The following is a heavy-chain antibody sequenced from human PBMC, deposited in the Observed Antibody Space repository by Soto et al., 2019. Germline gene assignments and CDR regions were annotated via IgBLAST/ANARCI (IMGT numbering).Heavy chain of an antibody. D-gene: IGHD6-13*01. CDR3: ARVQAAAGTIDYYYYYMDV. Sequence: PSETLSLTCTVSGGSLSSYYWSWIRQPPGKGLEWIGYIYYSGSTNYNPSLKSRVTISVDTSKNQFSLKLSSVTAADTAVYYCARVQAAAGTIDYYYYYMDVWGKGTTVTVSS. CDR1: GGSLSSYY. V-gene: IGHV4-59*01. CDR2: IYYSGST. J-gene: IGHJ6*03.